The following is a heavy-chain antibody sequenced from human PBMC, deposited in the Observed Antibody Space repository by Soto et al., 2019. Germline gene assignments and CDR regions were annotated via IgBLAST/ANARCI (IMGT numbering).Heavy chain of an antibody. CDR3: AITYYYDSRGPESAFDI. V-gene: IGHV1-69*02. CDR2: IIPILGIA. D-gene: IGHD3-22*01. J-gene: IGHJ3*02. Sequence: QVQLVQSGAEVKKPGSSVKVSCKASGGTFSSYTISWVRQAPGQGLEWMGRIIPILGIANYAQKFQGRVTITADKSTSTAYMERSSLRSEDTAVYYCAITYYYDSRGPESAFDIWGQGTMVTVSS. CDR1: GGTFSSYT.